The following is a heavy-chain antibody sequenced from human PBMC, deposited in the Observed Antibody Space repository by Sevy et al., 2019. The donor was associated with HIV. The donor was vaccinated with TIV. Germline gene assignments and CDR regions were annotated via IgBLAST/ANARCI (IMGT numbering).Heavy chain of an antibody. CDR3: AKAAMGYGSGSYYGHYYYYMDV. J-gene: IGHJ6*03. Sequence: GGSLRLSCAASGFTFSSYAMSWVRQAPGKGLEWVSAISGSGGSTYYADSVKGRFTISRDNSKNMLYLQMNSLRAEDAAVYYCAKAAMGYGSGSYYGHYYYYMDVWGKGTTVTVSS. D-gene: IGHD3-10*01. CDR1: GFTFSSYA. CDR2: ISGSGGST. V-gene: IGHV3-23*01.